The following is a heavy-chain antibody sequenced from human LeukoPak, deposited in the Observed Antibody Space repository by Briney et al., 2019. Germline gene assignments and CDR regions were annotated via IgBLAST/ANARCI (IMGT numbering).Heavy chain of an antibody. Sequence: KPSETLSLTCNVSGYSITSGYYWGWIRQPPGKGLEWIGSMYHSGNPQYNPSLKSRVTISVDTSKNQVSLNLNSVNAADTAVYYCVSQLTHYMDVWRKGTTVIVSS. CDR2: MYHSGNP. CDR3: VSQLTHYMDV. CDR1: GYSITSGYY. D-gene: IGHD2-2*01. J-gene: IGHJ6*03. V-gene: IGHV4-38-2*02.